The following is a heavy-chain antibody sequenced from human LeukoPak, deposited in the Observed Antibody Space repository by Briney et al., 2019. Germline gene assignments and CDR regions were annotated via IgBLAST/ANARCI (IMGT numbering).Heavy chain of an antibody. Sequence: GGSLRLSCAASGFTFNTYAMTWVRQAPGKGLEWVSSISNSGGSTYYADSVKGRFTISRDNSKNTLYLQMNSLRAEDTAVYYCVKGGSSGYRWFDPWGQGTLVTVSS. D-gene: IGHD3-22*01. CDR1: GFTFNTYA. CDR3: VKGGSSGYRWFDP. V-gene: IGHV3-23*01. CDR2: ISNSGGST. J-gene: IGHJ5*02.